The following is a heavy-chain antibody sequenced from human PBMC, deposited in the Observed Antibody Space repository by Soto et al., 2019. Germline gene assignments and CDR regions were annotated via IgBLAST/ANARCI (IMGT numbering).Heavy chain of an antibody. CDR3: AREAVYYYYGMDV. CDR1: GYTFTGYY. CDR2: INPDSVGT. J-gene: IGHJ6*02. V-gene: IGHV1-2*02. D-gene: IGHD4-4*01. Sequence: GASVKVSCKASGYTFTGYYMHWVRQAPGQGLEWMGWINPDSVGTNYAQKFQGRVTMTRDTSISTAYMELSRLRSDDTAVYYCAREAVYYYYGMDVWGQGTTGNVSS.